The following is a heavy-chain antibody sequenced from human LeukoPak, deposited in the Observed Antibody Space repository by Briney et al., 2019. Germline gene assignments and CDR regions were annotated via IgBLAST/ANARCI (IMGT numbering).Heavy chain of an antibody. V-gene: IGHV3-30*18. J-gene: IGHJ4*02. Sequence: PGGSLRLSCAASGFTFSSYGMHWVRQAPGKGLEWVAVISYDGSNKYYADSVKGRFTISRDNSKNTLYLQMNSLRAEDTAVYYCANSALIAAVGTSTIGYWGQGTLVTVSS. CDR2: ISYDGSNK. D-gene: IGHD6-13*01. CDR3: ANSALIAAVGTSTIGY. CDR1: GFTFSSYG.